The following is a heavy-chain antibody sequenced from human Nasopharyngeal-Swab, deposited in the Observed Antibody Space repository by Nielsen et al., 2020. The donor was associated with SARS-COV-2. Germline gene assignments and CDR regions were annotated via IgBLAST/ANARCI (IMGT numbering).Heavy chain of an antibody. V-gene: IGHV4-39*01. CDR2: IHYNGNT. Sequence: SETLSLTCTVSGGSISSSSYYWGWVRQPPGKGLEWIGSIHYNGNTYYSPSLKSRVSTSIDTSGNQFSLKPSSVTAADTAIYYCARPSGGVQFYWYFDLWGRGTLVTVSS. CDR1: GGSISSSSYY. J-gene: IGHJ2*01. D-gene: IGHD3-10*01. CDR3: ARPSGGVQFYWYFDL.